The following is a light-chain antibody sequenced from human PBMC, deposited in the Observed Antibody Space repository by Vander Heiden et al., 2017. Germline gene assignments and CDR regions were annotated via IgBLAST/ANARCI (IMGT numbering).Light chain of an antibody. V-gene: IGKV1-39*01. CDR1: QSISSY. CDR2: AAS. CDR3: QQSYSTRLT. J-gene: IGKJ3*01. Sequence: DIQLTQPPSSLSASVGDRVTITCRASQSISSYLNWYQQKPGKAPKLLIYAASSLQSGVPSRFSGSGSGTDFTLTISSLQPEDFATYYCQQSYSTRLTFGPGTKVDIK.